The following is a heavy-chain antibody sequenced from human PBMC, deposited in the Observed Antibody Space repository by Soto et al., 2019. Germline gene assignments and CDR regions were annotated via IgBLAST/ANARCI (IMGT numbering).Heavy chain of an antibody. CDR3: AKDLSSAPAPYHFAY. CDR2: ISYDGSNK. Sequence: WGSLRLSWLASGFTFSSYGMQWVRQAPGKGLEWVAVISYDGSNKYYADSVKGRFTISRDNSKNTLYLQMNSLRADDTAVYYCAKDLSSAPAPYHFAYWGQGTLVTVXS. V-gene: IGHV3-30*18. D-gene: IGHD6-19*01. J-gene: IGHJ4*02. CDR1: GFTFSSYG.